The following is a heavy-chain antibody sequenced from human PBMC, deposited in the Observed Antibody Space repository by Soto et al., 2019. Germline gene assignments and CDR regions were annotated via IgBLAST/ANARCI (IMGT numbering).Heavy chain of an antibody. CDR2: ISSSGSTI. CDR1: GFTFSDYY. CDR3: ARGVGSSWRAGWFDP. Sequence: PGGSLRLSGSASGFTFSDYYMSWIRQAPGKGLEWVSYISSSGSTIYYADSVKGRFTISRDNAKNSLYLQMNSLRAEDTAVYYCARGVGSSWRAGWFDPWGQGTLVTVSS. J-gene: IGHJ5*02. D-gene: IGHD6-13*01. V-gene: IGHV3-11*01.